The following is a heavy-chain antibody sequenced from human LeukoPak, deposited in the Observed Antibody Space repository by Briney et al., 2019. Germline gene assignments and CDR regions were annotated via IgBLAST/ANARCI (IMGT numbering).Heavy chain of an antibody. CDR2: IIPILGIA. CDR1: GGTFRSYA. J-gene: IGHJ4*02. Sequence: ASVKVSCKASGGTFRSYAISWVRQAPGQGLEWMGRIIPILGIANYAQKFQGRVTITADKSTSTAYMELSSLRSEDTAVYYCARGLQYDSSGYYPALEYWGQGTLVTVSS. V-gene: IGHV1-69*04. CDR3: ARGLQYDSSGYYPALEY. D-gene: IGHD3-22*01.